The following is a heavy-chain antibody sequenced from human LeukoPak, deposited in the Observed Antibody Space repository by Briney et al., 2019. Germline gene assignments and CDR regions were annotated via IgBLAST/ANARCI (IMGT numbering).Heavy chain of an antibody. J-gene: IGHJ4*02. CDR2: INTKGET. CDR1: GVSMSAYQ. V-gene: IGHV4-4*09. Sequence: SETLSLTCTVSGVSMSAYQWSWVRQSPEKGLEWIGCINTKGETSYNPSLKSRVTTSVDTSKSQFSLRLTAVTAADTAVYYCATSNDAKIAPFDHWGQGAPVTVSS. D-gene: IGHD2-21*01. CDR3: ATSNDAKIAPFDH.